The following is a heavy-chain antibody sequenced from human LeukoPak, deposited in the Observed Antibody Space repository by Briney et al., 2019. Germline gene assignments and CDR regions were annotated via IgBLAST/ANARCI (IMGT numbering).Heavy chain of an antibody. D-gene: IGHD6-19*01. CDR1: GFTFSSYG. Sequence: SGGSLRLSCAASGFTFSSYGMHWGRQAPGKGLEWVAFIRYDGSNKYYADSVKGRFTISRDNSKNTLYLQMNSLRAEDTAVYYCAKSGSGWYQGGSDFDYWGQGTLVTVSS. V-gene: IGHV3-30*02. J-gene: IGHJ4*02. CDR3: AKSGSGWYQGGSDFDY. CDR2: IRYDGSNK.